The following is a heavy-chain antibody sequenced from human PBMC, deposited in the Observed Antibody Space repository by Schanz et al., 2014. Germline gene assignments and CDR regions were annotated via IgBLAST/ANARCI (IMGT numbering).Heavy chain of an antibody. Sequence: EVQLLESGGGLVQPGGSLRLSCVASGFRFDDYAMHWVRQAPGKGLEWVSGMSWNAGSLGYGDSVKGRFTISRDNAKNSLFLQMNSLSAEDTAVYYCAKVAPAATYLDSWGLGTLVTVSS. V-gene: IGHV3-9*01. J-gene: IGHJ4*02. CDR1: GFRFDDYA. CDR2: MSWNAGSL. CDR3: AKVAPAATYLDS. D-gene: IGHD2-2*01.